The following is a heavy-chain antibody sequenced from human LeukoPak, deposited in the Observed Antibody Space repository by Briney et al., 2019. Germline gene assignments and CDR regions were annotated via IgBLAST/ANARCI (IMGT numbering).Heavy chain of an antibody. CDR2: IYYSGST. D-gene: IGHD1-26*01. Sequence: PSETLSLPCTVSGGSISSYYWSWIRQPPGKGLEWIGYIYYSGSTNYNPSLKSRVTILVDTSKNQFSLKVSSVTAADTAVYYCARGQYSGSCFDNWGQGSLVTVSS. CDR3: ARGQYSGSCFDN. CDR1: GGSISSYY. V-gene: IGHV4-59*01. J-gene: IGHJ4*02.